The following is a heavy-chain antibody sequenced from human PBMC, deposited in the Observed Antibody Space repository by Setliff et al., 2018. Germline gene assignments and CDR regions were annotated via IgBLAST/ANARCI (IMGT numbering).Heavy chain of an antibody. Sequence: PSETLSLTCTVSGGSISSSSYYWGWIRQPPGKGLEWIGSIYYSGSTYYNPSLKSRVTISVDTSKNQFSLKLSSVTAADTAVYYCARHVGPADRADYFQHWGQGTLVTVSS. V-gene: IGHV4-39*01. CDR3: ARHVGPADRADYFQH. J-gene: IGHJ1*01. CDR1: GGSISSSSYY. CDR2: IYYSGST.